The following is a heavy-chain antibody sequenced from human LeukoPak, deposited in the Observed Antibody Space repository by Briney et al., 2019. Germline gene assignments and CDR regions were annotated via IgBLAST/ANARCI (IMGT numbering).Heavy chain of an antibody. CDR2: ISGSSSSSDGGAK. CDR1: GFTFSTYS. CDR3: AREHTREWELSNIPYLFGD. D-gene: IGHD1-26*01. Sequence: GGSLRLSCTASGFTFSTYSMNWVRQAPGRGLEWVSYISGSSSSSDGGAKQYADSVKGRFTISRDNAKNSLYLQMNSLRAEDTALYYCAREHTREWELSNIPYLFGDWGQGTLVTVSS. J-gene: IGHJ4*02. V-gene: IGHV3-48*04.